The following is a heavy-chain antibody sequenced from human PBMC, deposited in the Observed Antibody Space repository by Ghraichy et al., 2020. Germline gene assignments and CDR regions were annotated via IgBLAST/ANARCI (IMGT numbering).Heavy chain of an antibody. Sequence: SETLSLTCAVYGGSFSGYYWSWIRQPPGKGLEWIGEINHSGSTNYNPSLKSRVTISLDTSKNQFSLKLSSVTAADTAVYFCARVPLHHAYYYYTMDVWGQGTTVTVSS. CDR1: GGSFSGYY. CDR3: ARVPLHHAYYYYTMDV. CDR2: INHSGST. J-gene: IGHJ6*02. V-gene: IGHV4-34*01.